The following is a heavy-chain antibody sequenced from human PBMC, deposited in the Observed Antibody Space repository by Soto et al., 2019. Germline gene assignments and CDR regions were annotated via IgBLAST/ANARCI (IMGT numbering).Heavy chain of an antibody. Sequence: SETLSLTCTVSGGSISTYYWTWIRQPPGKGLEWIGYISYSGSTNYNPSLKSRLTISLNTSKKHFSLKLGSVTAADTAVYYCARGTRATQYYYYFYGMDVWGQGTTVTVSS. CDR3: ARGTRATQYYYYFYGMDV. V-gene: IGHV4-59*01. CDR2: ISYSGST. J-gene: IGHJ6*02. CDR1: GGSISTYY.